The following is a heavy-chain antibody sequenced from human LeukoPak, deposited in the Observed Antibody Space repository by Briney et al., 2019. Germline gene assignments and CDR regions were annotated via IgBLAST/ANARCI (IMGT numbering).Heavy chain of an antibody. V-gene: IGHV1-46*01. Sequence: GSLKVSCKASGYTFTSYYMHWVRQAPGQGLEWMGIINPSGGSTSYAQKFQGRVTMTRDMSTSTVYMGLSSLRSEDTAVYYCARVWNRDGYDPGFDYWGQGTLVTVSS. D-gene: IGHD5-24*01. CDR3: ARVWNRDGYDPGFDY. CDR1: GYTFTSYY. J-gene: IGHJ4*02. CDR2: INPSGGST.